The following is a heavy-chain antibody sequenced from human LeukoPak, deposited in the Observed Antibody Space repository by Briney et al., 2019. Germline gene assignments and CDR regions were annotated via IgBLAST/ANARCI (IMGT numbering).Heavy chain of an antibody. J-gene: IGHJ4*02. D-gene: IGHD3-22*01. CDR1: GFTFSSYA. V-gene: IGHV3-23*01. Sequence: GGSLRLSCAASGFTFSSYAMSWVRQAPGKGLEWVSAITNSGAGTYYADSVKGRFIISRDNSKNTLYLQMNSLRAEDTAVYYCNTHYYDSGGYYNTLDCWGQGTLVTVSS. CDR2: ITNSGAGT. CDR3: NTHYYDSGGYYNTLDC.